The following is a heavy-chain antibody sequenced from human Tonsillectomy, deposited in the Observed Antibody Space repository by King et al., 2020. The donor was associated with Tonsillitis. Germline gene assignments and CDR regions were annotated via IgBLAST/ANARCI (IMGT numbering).Heavy chain of an antibody. CDR2: IRFDGSKQ. CDR3: AKALRDYHDSSGYYYASDI. J-gene: IGHJ3*02. CDR1: GFIFSDYS. D-gene: IGHD3-22*01. Sequence: VQLVESGGGVVQPGGSLRLSCAAAGFIFSDYSMHCVRQAPGKGLEWVAFIRFDGSKQMYADSVKGRFTISRDNSKNTLYVQMSSLSADDTAIYYCAKALRDYHDSSGYYYASDIWGQGTAVTVSS. V-gene: IGHV3-30*02.